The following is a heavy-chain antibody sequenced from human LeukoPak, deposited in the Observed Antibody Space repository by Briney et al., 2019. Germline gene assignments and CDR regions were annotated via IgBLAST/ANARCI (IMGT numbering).Heavy chain of an antibody. D-gene: IGHD4-17*01. CDR2: ISYDGSNK. CDR3: AKEGATVTPRYFDY. V-gene: IGHV3-30-3*01. J-gene: IGHJ4*02. Sequence: GGSLRLSCAASGFTFSSYAMHWVRQAPGKGLEWVAVISYDGSNKYYADSVKGRFTISRDNSKNTLYLQMNSLRAEDTAVYYCAKEGATVTPRYFDYWGQGTLVTVSS. CDR1: GFTFSSYA.